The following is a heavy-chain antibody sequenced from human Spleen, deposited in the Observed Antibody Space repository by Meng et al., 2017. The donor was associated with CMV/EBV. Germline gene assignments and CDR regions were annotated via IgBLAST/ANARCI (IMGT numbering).Heavy chain of an antibody. CDR1: GDTFSNYT. J-gene: IGHJ4*02. Sequence: SVKVSCKASGDTFSNYTITWVRQAPGQGLEWMGGIIPLRGIATYAQKFQGRVTFTADKSTGTAYMELSGLRSEDTAVYYCARLSDGTLRFDYWGQGTLVTVSS. CDR3: ARLSDGTLRFDY. V-gene: IGHV1-69*10. CDR2: IIPLRGIA. D-gene: IGHD1-1*01.